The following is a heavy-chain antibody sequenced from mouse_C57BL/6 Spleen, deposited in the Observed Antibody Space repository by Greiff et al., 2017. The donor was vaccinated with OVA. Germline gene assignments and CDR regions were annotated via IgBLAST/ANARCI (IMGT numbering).Heavy chain of an antibody. CDR1: GYTFTSYW. D-gene: IGHD1-1*01. CDR3: GLLLQSRGDYFDY. V-gene: IGHV1-69*01. J-gene: IGHJ2*01. CDR2: IDPSDSYT. Sequence: QVQLQQPGAELVMPGASVKLSCKASGYTFTSYWMHWVKQRPGQGLEWIGEIDPSDSYTNYNQKFKGKSTLTVDKSSSPAYMQLSSLTSEDSAVYYCGLLLQSRGDYFDYWGQGTTLTVSS.